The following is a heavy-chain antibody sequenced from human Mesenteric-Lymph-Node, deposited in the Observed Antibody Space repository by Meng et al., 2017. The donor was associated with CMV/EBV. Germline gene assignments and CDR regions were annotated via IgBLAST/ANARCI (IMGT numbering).Heavy chain of an antibody. CDR3: ARPSWGNYYNYFDY. CDR1: ESTFTDYH. J-gene: IGHJ4*02. V-gene: IGHV1-2*02. CDR2: INPNSGVT. Sequence: ASVKVSCKASESTFTDYHVHWVRQAPGQGLEWMGWINPNSGVTNYAQNFQGRLSMTRDTSISTLYMELTRLRSDDTAVYYCARPSWGNYYNYFDYWGQGTLVTVSS. D-gene: IGHD3-16*01.